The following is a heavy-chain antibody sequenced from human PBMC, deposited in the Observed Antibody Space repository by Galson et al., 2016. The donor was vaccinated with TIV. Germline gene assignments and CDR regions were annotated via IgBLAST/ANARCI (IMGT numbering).Heavy chain of an antibody. Sequence: SVKVSCKASGYTFTRYYIHWVRQAAGQGLEWMGIIDPSNGGTTYAQKFQGRLTLTRDTSTSTVYFELSSLTSEDTALYYCAIPHSGSYDFDYWGQGTLVTVSS. V-gene: IGHV1-46*03. CDR2: IDPSNGGT. CDR1: GYTFTRYY. CDR3: AIPHSGSYDFDY. J-gene: IGHJ4*02. D-gene: IGHD3-16*01.